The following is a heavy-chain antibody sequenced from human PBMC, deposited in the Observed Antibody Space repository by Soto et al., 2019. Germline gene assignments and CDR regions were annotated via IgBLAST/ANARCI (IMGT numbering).Heavy chain of an antibody. D-gene: IGHD5-12*01. V-gene: IGHV1-69*02. CDR1: GGTFSSYT. CDR3: ASSRGPRDSGYDRTQFDE. J-gene: IGHJ4*02. Sequence: ASVKVSCKASGGTFSSYTISWVRQAPGPGLEWMGRIIPILGIANYAQKFQGRVTITADKSTSTAYMELSSLRSEDTAVYYCASSRGPRDSGYDRTQFDEWGQGTLVTVSS. CDR2: IIPILGIA.